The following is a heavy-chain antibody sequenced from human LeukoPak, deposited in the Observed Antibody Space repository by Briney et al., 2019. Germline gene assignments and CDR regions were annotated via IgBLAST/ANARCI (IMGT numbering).Heavy chain of an antibody. CDR1: GFSFSSYS. D-gene: IGHD2-21*01. CDR3: ARPMVEFCGGDCYTEKYFFDY. V-gene: IGHV3-21*03. J-gene: IGHJ4*02. CDR2: ISSGSSYI. Sequence: GGSLRLSCAASGFSFSSYSMNWVRQAPGKGLEWVSSISSGSSYIYYADSVKGRFTISRDNAMNSLYLQMDSLRAEDTAAYYCARPMVEFCGGDCYTEKYFFDYWGQGSLVTVSS.